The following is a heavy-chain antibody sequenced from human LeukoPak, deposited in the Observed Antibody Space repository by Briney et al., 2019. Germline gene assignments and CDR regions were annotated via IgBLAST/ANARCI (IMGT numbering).Heavy chain of an antibody. J-gene: IGHJ3*02. CDR2: IYHSGST. Sequence: SQTLSLTCTVSGGSISSGGYYRSWIRQPPGQGLEWIGYIYHSGSTYYNPSLKSRVTISVDRSKNQFSLKLSSVTAADTAVYYCARDSRAQGAFDIWGQGTMVTVSS. V-gene: IGHV4-30-2*01. CDR3: ARDSRAQGAFDI. CDR1: GGSISSGGYY.